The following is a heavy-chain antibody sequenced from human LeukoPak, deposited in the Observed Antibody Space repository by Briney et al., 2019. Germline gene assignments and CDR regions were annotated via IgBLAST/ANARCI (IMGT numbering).Heavy chain of an antibody. CDR3: ARVVPRAGGFDY. J-gene: IGHJ4*02. D-gene: IGHD3-10*01. CDR1: GVTFSSYV. Sequence: GSSVKVSCKASGVTFSSYVISWVRQAPGQGLEWMGGIIPIFGTANYAQKFQGRVTITADESTSTAYMELSSLRSDDTAVYYCARVVPRAGGFDYWGQGTLVTVSS. CDR2: IIPIFGTA. V-gene: IGHV1-69*01.